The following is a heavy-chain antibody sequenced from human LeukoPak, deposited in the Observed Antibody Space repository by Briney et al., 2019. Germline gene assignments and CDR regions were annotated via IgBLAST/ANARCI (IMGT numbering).Heavy chain of an antibody. CDR3: ARDEYITGDSSCYRDYYYYYRDV. CDR1: GYTFTGSY. V-gene: IGHV1-2*02. CDR2: INPNSGGT. J-gene: IGHJ6*03. Sequence: ASVKVSCKASGYTFTGSYMHWVRQAPGQGLEWMGWINPNSGGTNYAQKFQGRVTMTRDTSISTAYMELSRLRSDDTAVYYCARDEYITGDSSCYRDYYYYYRDVWGKGTTVTVSS. D-gene: IGHD3-22*01.